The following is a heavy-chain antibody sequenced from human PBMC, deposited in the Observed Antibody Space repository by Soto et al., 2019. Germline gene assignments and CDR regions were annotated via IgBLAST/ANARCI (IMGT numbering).Heavy chain of an antibody. CDR2: INPSGGST. Sequence: ASVKVSCKASGYTFTSYYMHWVRQAPGQGLEWMGIINPSGGSTSYAQKFQGRVTMTRDTSTSTVYMELSSLRSEDTAVYYCARDPSLDYDSSGIFDYWGQGTLVTVSS. V-gene: IGHV1-46*01. CDR1: GYTFTSYY. D-gene: IGHD3-22*01. J-gene: IGHJ4*02. CDR3: ARDPSLDYDSSGIFDY.